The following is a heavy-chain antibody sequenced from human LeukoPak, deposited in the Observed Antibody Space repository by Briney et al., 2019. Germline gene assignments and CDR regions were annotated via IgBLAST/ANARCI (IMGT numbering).Heavy chain of an antibody. V-gene: IGHV3-21*01. Sequence: GGSLRLSCAASGFTFSSYSMNWVRQAPGKGLEWVSSISSSSSYIYYADSVKGRFTISRDNAKNSLYLQMNSLRAEDTAVYYCVREGITGPDFDYWGQGTLVTVSS. D-gene: IGHD1-20*01. CDR2: ISSSSSYI. CDR1: GFTFSSYS. CDR3: VREGITGPDFDY. J-gene: IGHJ4*02.